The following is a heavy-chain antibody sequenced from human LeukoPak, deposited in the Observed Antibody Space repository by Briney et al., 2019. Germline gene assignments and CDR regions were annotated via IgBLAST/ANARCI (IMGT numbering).Heavy chain of an antibody. J-gene: IGHJ4*02. CDR2: ISSSSYI. V-gene: IGHV3-21*01. CDR3: ARGPRVAATPGGDY. Sequence: PGGSLRLSCAASGFTFSSYSMNWVRQAPGKGLEWVSSISSSSYIYYADSVKGRFTISRDNAKNSLYLQMNSLRAEDTAVYYCARGPRVAATPGGDYWGQGTLVTVSS. D-gene: IGHD2-15*01. CDR1: GFTFSSYS.